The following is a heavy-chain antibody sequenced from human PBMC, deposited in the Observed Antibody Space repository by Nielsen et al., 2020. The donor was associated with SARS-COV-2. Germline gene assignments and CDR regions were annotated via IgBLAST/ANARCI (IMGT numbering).Heavy chain of an antibody. J-gene: IGHJ6*02. CDR1: GFTFSSYS. Sequence: GESLKISCAASGFTFSSYSMNWVRQAPGKGLEWVSSISSSSSYIYYADSVKGRFTISRDNAKNSLYLQMNSLRAEDTAVYYCARVPPRIVGATLYYYYYGMDVWGQGTTVTVSS. V-gene: IGHV3-21*01. CDR3: ARVPPRIVGATLYYYYYGMDV. D-gene: IGHD1-26*01. CDR2: ISSSSSYI.